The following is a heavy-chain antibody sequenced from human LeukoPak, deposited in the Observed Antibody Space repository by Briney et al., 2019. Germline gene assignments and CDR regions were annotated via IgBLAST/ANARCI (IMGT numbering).Heavy chain of an antibody. D-gene: IGHD2-2*01. J-gene: IGHJ4*02. CDR1: GFTFSSYA. CDR3: AKMYCSSTSCLWGPYYFDY. Sequence: PGGSLRLSCAASGFTFSSYAMSWVRQAPGKGLGWVSAISGSGGSTYYADSVKGRFTISRDNSKNTLYLQMNSLRAEDTAVYYCAKMYCSSTSCLWGPYYFDYWGQGTLVTVSS. V-gene: IGHV3-23*01. CDR2: ISGSGGST.